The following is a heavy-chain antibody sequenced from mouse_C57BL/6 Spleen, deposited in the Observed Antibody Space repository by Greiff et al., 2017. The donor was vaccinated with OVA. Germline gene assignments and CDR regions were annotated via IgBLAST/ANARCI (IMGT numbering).Heavy chain of an antibody. J-gene: IGHJ3*01. V-gene: IGHV1-61*01. CDR3: EEHSSGSGPGLAN. Sequence: QVQLQQSGAELVRPGSSVKLSCKASGYTFTSYWMDWVKQRPGQGLEWIGNIYPSDSETHYNQKFKDKATLTVDKSSSTAYMQLSSLTSEDSAVSNGEEHSSGSGPGLANWGQGTWVTVSA. D-gene: IGHD1-3*01. CDR2: IYPSDSET. CDR1: GYTFTSYW.